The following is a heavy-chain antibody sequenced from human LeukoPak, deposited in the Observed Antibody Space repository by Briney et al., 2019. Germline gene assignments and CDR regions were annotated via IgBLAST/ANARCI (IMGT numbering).Heavy chain of an antibody. J-gene: IGHJ4*02. CDR1: GFTFSDYY. D-gene: IGHD3-3*01. V-gene: IGHV3-11*06. CDR3: ARMDRYYDFWSGYYMYYFDY. Sequence: PGGSLRLSCAASGFTFSDYYMSWIRQAPGKGLEWVSYISSSSSYTNYADSVKGRFTISRDNAKNSLYLQMNSLRAEDTAVYYCARMDRYYDFWSGYYMYYFDYWGQGTLVTVSS. CDR2: ISSSSSYT.